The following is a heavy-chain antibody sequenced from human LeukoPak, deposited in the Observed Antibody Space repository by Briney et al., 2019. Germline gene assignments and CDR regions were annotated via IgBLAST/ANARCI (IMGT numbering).Heavy chain of an antibody. J-gene: IGHJ4*02. CDR1: GFTFSSYA. V-gene: IGHV3-23*01. Sequence: SGGSLRLSCAASGFTFSSYAMSWVRQAPGKGLEWVSAISGSGGSTYYADSVKGRFTISRGNSKNTLYLQMNSLRAEDTAVYYCAKSTTGTTGMYYWGQGTLVTVSS. CDR2: ISGSGGST. CDR3: AKSTTGTTGMYY. D-gene: IGHD4-17*01.